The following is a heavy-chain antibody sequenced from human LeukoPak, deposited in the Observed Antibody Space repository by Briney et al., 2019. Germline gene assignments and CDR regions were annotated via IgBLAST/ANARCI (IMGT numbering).Heavy chain of an antibody. CDR2: ISRDGGDS. Sequence: GGSLRLSCAASGFTFSNAAMHWVRQAPGKGLEYVSAISRDGGDSYYANSVKGRFTISRDNSKNTLSLQMGSLTVEDMAVYYCAREKYSGSFQDYWGQGTLVTVSS. D-gene: IGHD1-26*01. CDR1: GFTFSNAA. J-gene: IGHJ4*02. V-gene: IGHV3-64*01. CDR3: AREKYSGSFQDY.